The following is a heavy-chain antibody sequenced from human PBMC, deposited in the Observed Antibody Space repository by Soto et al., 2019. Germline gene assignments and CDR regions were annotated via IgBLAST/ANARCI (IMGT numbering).Heavy chain of an antibody. CDR3: TTDTYYYGDRDY. CDR1: GFTFSNAW. D-gene: IGHD4-17*01. CDR2: IKSKTDGGTT. V-gene: IGHV3-15*01. Sequence: EVQLVESGGGLVKPGGSLRLSCAASGFTFSNAWMSWVRQAPGKGLEWVGRIKSKTDGGTTDYAAPVKGRFTISRDDSKNTLYLQMNSLKTEDTAVYYCTTDTYYYGDRDYWGQGTLVTVSS. J-gene: IGHJ4*02.